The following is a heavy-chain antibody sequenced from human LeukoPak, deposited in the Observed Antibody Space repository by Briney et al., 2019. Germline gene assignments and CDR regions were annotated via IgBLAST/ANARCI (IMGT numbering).Heavy chain of an antibody. CDR3: AKGASSGWYRNCFDP. CDR1: GFTFDDYA. V-gene: IGHV3-9*01. J-gene: IGHJ5*02. CDR2: ISWNSGSI. Sequence: GGSLRLSCAASGFTFDDYAMHWVRQAPGKGLEWVSGISWNSGSIGYADSVKGRFTISRDNAKNSLYLQMNSLRTEDTALYYCAKGASSGWYRNCFDPRGQGTLVTVSS. D-gene: IGHD6-19*01.